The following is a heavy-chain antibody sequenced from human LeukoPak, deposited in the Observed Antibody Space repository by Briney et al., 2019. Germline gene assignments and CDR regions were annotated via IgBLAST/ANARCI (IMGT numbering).Heavy chain of an antibody. CDR1: GGSISSGDYY. CDR2: IYYSGST. CDR3: ARERYSSGWYNHYFDY. J-gene: IGHJ4*02. V-gene: IGHV4-30-4*08. Sequence: SQTLSLTCTVSGGSISSGDYYWSWIRQPPGKGLEWIGYIYYSGSTYYNPSLKSRVTISVDTSKNQFSLKLSSVTAADTAVYYSARERYSSGWYNHYFDYWGQGTLVTVSS. D-gene: IGHD6-19*01.